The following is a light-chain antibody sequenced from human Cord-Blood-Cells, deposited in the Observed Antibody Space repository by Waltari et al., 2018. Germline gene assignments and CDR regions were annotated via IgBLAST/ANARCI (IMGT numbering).Light chain of an antibody. CDR1: QDISNY. CDR3: QQYDNLPPQIT. Sequence: DIQMTQSPSSLSASVGDRVTITCQASQDISNYLNWYQQKPGKAPKLLIYDASNLETGVPSRFSGSGSGTDFTFTISSLQPEDIATYDCQQYDNLPPQITFGQGTRLEIK. CDR2: DAS. J-gene: IGKJ5*01. V-gene: IGKV1-33*01.